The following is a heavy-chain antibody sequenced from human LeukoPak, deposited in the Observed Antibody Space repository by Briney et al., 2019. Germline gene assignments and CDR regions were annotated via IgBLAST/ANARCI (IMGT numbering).Heavy chain of an antibody. CDR3: AKDMSGGDCPDY. CDR2: ISYDGSDK. J-gene: IGHJ4*02. Sequence: PGGSLRLSCAASAFTFSSYGMHWVRQVPGKGLEWVALISYDGSDKDYAKSVKGRFTISRDNSKNTLYLQMNSLRAEDTAVYYCAKDMSGGDCPDYWGQGTLVTVSS. CDR1: AFTFSSYG. V-gene: IGHV3-30*18. D-gene: IGHD2-21*02.